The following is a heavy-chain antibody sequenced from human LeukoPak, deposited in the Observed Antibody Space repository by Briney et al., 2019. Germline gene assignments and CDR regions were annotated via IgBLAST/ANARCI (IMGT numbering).Heavy chain of an antibody. Sequence: AASVKVSCKASGGTLSSYAISWVRQAPGQGLEWMGGIIPIFGTANYAQKFQGRVTITADESTSTAYMELSSLRSEDTAVYYCARGYCSSTSCPDFDYWGQGTLVTVSS. CDR3: ARGYCSSTSCPDFDY. CDR2: IIPIFGTA. CDR1: GGTLSSYA. J-gene: IGHJ4*02. D-gene: IGHD2-2*01. V-gene: IGHV1-69*13.